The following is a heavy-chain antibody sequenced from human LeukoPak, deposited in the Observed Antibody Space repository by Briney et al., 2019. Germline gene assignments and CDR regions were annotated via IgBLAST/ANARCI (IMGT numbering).Heavy chain of an antibody. D-gene: IGHD5-24*01. Sequence: ASVTVSCKASGYTFSGYYIHWVRQAPGLGLEWMGLINPDGGNTNYAQNFQGRVTLTRDTSTGTVYMELSSLRSEDTAIYYCARIRDGYNDAYDLWGQGTVVTVPS. CDR2: INPDGGNT. CDR3: ARIRDGYNDAYDL. CDR1: GYTFSGYY. V-gene: IGHV1-46*01. J-gene: IGHJ3*01.